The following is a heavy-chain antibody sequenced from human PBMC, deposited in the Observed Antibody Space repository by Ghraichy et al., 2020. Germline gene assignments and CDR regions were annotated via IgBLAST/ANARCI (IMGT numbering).Heavy chain of an antibody. J-gene: IGHJ6*03. Sequence: GGSLRLSCAASGFTFSSYSMNWVRQAPGKGLEWVSYISSSSSTIYYADSVKGRFTISRDNAKNSLYLQMNSLRDEDTAVYYCANIGSGSYYDFGIQDYYYYYYMDVWGKGTTVTVSS. CDR2: ISSSSSTI. CDR1: GFTFSSYS. D-gene: IGHD3-10*01. V-gene: IGHV3-48*02. CDR3: ANIGSGSYYDFGIQDYYYYYYMDV.